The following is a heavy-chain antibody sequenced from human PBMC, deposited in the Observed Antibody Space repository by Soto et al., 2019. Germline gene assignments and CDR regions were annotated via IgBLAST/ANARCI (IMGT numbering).Heavy chain of an antibody. Sequence: EVQLVESGGGLVQPGGSLRLSYAVSGFSVSPHYMNWVRQAPGKGLEWVSVIYSGASTYYGDSVKGRFTISRDNSKNTLYLQMDSLRAEDTAVYYCARSSGWNRFDYWGQGTLVTVSS. D-gene: IGHD6-19*01. J-gene: IGHJ4*02. CDR1: GFSVSPHY. CDR3: ARSSGWNRFDY. CDR2: IYSGAST. V-gene: IGHV3-66*01.